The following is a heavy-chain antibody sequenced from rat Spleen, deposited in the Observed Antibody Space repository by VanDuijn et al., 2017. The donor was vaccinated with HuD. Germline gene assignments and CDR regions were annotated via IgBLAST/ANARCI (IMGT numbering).Heavy chain of an antibody. CDR3: ARQGQLYGEKWFAY. D-gene: IGHD1-2*01. Sequence: EVQLVESDGGLVQPGRSLKLSCAASGFTFSDYYMAWVRQAPTKGLEWVATINYDGSSTYYRDSVKGRFTISRDNAKSTLYLQMDSLTSEDTATYFCARQGQLYGEKWFAYWGQGTLVTVSS. V-gene: IGHV5-29*01. CDR2: INYDGSST. J-gene: IGHJ3*01. CDR1: GFTFSDYY.